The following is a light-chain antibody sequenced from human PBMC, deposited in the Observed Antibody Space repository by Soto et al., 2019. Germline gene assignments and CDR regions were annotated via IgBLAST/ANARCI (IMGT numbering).Light chain of an antibody. CDR3: QQYDNYPLT. V-gene: IGKV1-5*01. J-gene: IGKJ4*01. CDR2: DAS. Sequence: DIQMTQSPSTRSASVGDRVTITCRASQSINNWLDWYQQKPGKAPKFLIYDASNLESGVPSRFSGSASGTEFTLTISSLQPDDFATYYCQQYDNYPLTFGGGTK. CDR1: QSINNW.